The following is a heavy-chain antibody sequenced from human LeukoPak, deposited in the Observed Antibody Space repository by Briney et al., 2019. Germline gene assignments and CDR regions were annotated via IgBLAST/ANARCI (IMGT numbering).Heavy chain of an antibody. CDR1: GFTFSNFA. V-gene: IGHV3-23*01. CDR3: AKGYRSGWLEIVY. J-gene: IGHJ4*02. CDR2: LIGSGGDT. Sequence: GGSLRLSRAASGFTFSNFAMNWVRQAPGKGLEWVSGLIGSGGDTYYADSVKGRFTISRDNSKNILFLQMNSLRAEHTAVYFCAKGYRSGWLEIVYWGQGALVTVSS. D-gene: IGHD6-19*01.